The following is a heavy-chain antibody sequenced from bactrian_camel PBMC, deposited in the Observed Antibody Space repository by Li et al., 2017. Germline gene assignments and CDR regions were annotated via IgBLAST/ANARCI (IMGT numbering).Heavy chain of an antibody. Sequence: HVQLVESGGGSVQAGGSLRLSCAASGYTYSSYCMGWFRQAPGKEREGVAAIDSDGSTSYADSVKGRFTISKDNAKNTLYLQMNSLKPEDTAMYYCAADPSFSVVAPFRRNWGSRQERPSADFGYWGQGTQVTVS. J-gene: IGHJ6*01. CDR3: AADPSFSVVAPFRRNWGSRQERPSADFGY. CDR2: IDSDGST. D-gene: IGHD7*01. V-gene: IGHV3S57*01. CDR1: GYTYSSYC.